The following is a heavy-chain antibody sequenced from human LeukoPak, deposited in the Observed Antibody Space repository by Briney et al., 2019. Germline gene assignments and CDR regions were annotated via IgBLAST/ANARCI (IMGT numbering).Heavy chain of an antibody. D-gene: IGHD3-22*01. Sequence: SETLSLTCTVSGGSISSGGYYWSWIRQHPGKGLEWIGYTYYSGSTYYNPSLKSRVTISVDTSKNQFSLKLSSVTAADTAVYYCARQSDSDYYDSSGYPLPPKTWGQGTLVTVSS. J-gene: IGHJ5*02. CDR3: ARQSDSDYYDSSGYPLPPKT. CDR1: GGSISSGGYY. V-gene: IGHV4-31*03. CDR2: TYYSGST.